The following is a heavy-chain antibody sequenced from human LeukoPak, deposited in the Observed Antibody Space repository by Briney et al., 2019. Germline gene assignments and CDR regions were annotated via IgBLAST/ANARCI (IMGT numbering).Heavy chain of an antibody. CDR2: IYQSGST. CDR3: ARVGVSLYNWFDP. V-gene: IGHV4-59*08. D-gene: IGHD3-3*01. CDR1: GGSISSYY. Sequence: SETLSLTCTVSGGSISSYYRSWIRQPPGKGLEWIGNIYQSGSTYYNPSLKSRVTISVDTSKNQFSLKLSSVTAADTAVYYCARVGVSLYNWFDPWGQGTLVTVSS. J-gene: IGHJ5*02.